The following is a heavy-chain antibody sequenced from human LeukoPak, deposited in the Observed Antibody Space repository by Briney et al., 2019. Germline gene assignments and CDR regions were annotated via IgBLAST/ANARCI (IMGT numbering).Heavy chain of an antibody. V-gene: IGHV3-48*03. D-gene: IGHD3-10*01. J-gene: IGHJ4*02. CDR3: ARGPLAYYGSGYYFDY. Sequence: GGSLRLSCAASGLTFSSYEMNWVRQAPGKGLEWVSYISSSGSTIYYADSVKGRFTISRDNAKNSLYLQMNSLRAEDTAVYYCARGPLAYYGSGYYFDYWGQGTLVTVSS. CDR2: ISSSGSTI. CDR1: GLTFSSYE.